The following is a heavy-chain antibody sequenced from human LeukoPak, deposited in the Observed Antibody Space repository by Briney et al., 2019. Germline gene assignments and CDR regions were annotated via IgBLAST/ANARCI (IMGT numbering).Heavy chain of an antibody. V-gene: IGHV4-39*01. J-gene: IGHJ4*02. CDR1: GGSISSSSYY. CDR3: ARSLRIMITFGGVIAQGDDY. Sequence: SETLSLTCTVSGGSISSSSYYWGWIRQPPGKGLEWIGSIYYSGSTYYNPSLKSRVTISVDTSKNQFSLKLSSVTAADTAVYYCARSLRIMITFGGVIAQGDDYWGQGTLVTVSS. D-gene: IGHD3-16*02. CDR2: IYYSGST.